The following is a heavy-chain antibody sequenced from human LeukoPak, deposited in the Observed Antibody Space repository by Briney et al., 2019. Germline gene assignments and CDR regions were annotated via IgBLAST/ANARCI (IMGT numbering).Heavy chain of an antibody. Sequence: GGSLRLSCAASGFTFSSYGMHWVRQAPGKGLEWVAVIWYDGSNKYYADSVKGRFTISRDNSKNTLYLQMNSLRAEDTAVYYCARPVRRAGYYAPWSYFDYWGQGTLVTVSS. CDR2: IWYDGSNK. J-gene: IGHJ4*02. CDR3: ARPVRRAGYYAPWSYFDY. CDR1: GFTFSSYG. V-gene: IGHV3-33*01. D-gene: IGHD3-9*01.